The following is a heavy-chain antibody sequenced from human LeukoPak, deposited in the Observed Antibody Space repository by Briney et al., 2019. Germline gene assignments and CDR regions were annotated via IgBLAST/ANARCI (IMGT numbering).Heavy chain of an antibody. CDR1: GGSISSSTYY. Sequence: SETLSLTCTVSGGSISSSTYYWGWIRQPPGKGLEWIGSMYYSGSTYYNPSLTSRVTISVDTSKNQFSLSLTSVTAADTAVYYCARAVWDSSGHLFDYWGQGTLVTVSS. CDR2: MYYSGST. CDR3: ARAVWDSSGHLFDY. D-gene: IGHD3-22*01. J-gene: IGHJ4*02. V-gene: IGHV4-39*07.